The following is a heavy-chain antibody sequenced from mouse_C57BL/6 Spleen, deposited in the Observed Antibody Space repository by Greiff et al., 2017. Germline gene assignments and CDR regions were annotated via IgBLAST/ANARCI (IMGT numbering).Heavy chain of an antibody. V-gene: IGHV1-69*01. Sequence: VKLQQPGAELVMPGASVKLSCKASGYTFTSYWMHWVKQRPGQGLEWIGEIDPSDSYTNYNQKFKGKSTLTGAKSSSTAYMQLSSLTSEDSAVYYCARERLGTGYFDVWGTGTTVTVSS. CDR1: GYTFTSYW. J-gene: IGHJ1*03. CDR3: ARERLGTGYFDV. CDR2: IDPSDSYT. D-gene: IGHD2-14*01.